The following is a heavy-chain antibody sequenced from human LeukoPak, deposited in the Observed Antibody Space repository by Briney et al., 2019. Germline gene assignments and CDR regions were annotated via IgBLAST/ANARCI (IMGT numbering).Heavy chain of an antibody. D-gene: IGHD1-20*01. CDR3: ARGVIGSLSGLYGMDV. CDR1: GFTVSNNH. CDR2: IYSGGST. Sequence: GGSLRLSCAASGFTVSNNHMSWVRQAPGKGLEWVSVIYSGGSTYYADSVTGRFTISRDNAKNTMYLQMNSLRAEDTAVYYCARGVIGSLSGLYGMDVWGQGTTVTVSS. J-gene: IGHJ6*02. V-gene: IGHV3-66*01.